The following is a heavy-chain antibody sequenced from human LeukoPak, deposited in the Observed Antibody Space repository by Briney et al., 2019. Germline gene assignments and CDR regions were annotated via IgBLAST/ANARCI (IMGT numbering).Heavy chain of an antibody. CDR3: ARIQRDYYYIWGTYRYGAFDI. D-gene: IGHD3-16*02. Sequence: SETLSLTCAVYGGSFSGYYWSWIRQPPGKGLEWIGEINHSGSTYYNPSLKSRVTISVDTSKNQFSLKLSSVTAADTAVYYCARIQRDYYYIWGTYRYGAFDIWGQGAMVTVSS. V-gene: IGHV4-34*01. CDR2: INHSGST. J-gene: IGHJ3*02. CDR1: GGSFSGYY.